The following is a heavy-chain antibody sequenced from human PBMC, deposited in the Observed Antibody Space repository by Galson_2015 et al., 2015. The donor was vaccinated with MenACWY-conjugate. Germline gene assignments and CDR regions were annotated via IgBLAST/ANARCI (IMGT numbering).Heavy chain of an antibody. J-gene: IGHJ5*01. CDR2: ISAHNGDT. D-gene: IGHD3-22*01. CDR1: GYIFSNYG. V-gene: IGHV1-18*01. Sequence: SVKVSCKASGYIFSNYGISWVRQAPGQGLEWMGWISAHNGDTDYGQNLQGRVTITTDTSTSATYTELSSLTSEDTATYYCATCYYDSSGINWFDSWGQGTLVIVSS. CDR3: ATCYYDSSGINWFDS.